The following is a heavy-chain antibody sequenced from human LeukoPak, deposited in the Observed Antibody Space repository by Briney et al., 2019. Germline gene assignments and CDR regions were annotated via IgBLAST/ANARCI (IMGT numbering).Heavy chain of an antibody. CDR2: FNPNSGGT. J-gene: IGHJ5*02. Sequence: VASVKVSCKASGYTLTDYYIDWVRQAPEQGLEWMGWFNPNSGGTNFAQKFQGRVTMTRATSISTASMELSSLRSDDTAVYYCARAPSPGAIEGVDPWGQGTLVTVSS. D-gene: IGHD2-2*02. CDR1: GYTLTDYY. CDR3: ARAPSPGAIEGVDP. V-gene: IGHV1-2*02.